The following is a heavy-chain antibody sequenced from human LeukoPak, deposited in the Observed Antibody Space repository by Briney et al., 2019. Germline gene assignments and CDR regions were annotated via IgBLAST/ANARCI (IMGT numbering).Heavy chain of an antibody. J-gene: IGHJ5*02. CDR3: ARGGTVTWFDP. CDR1: GFTVSSNY. CDR2: IYSGGST. D-gene: IGHD4-17*01. V-gene: IGHV3-53*01. Sequence: PGRSLRLSCAASGFTVSSNYMSWVRQAPGKGLDWVSVIYSGGSTYYADSVKGRFTISRHNSKNTLYLQMNSLRAEDTAVYYCARGGTVTWFDPWGQGTLVTVSS.